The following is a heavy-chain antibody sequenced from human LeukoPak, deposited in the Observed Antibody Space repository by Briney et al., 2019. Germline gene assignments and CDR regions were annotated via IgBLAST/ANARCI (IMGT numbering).Heavy chain of an antibody. CDR1: GGSISSYY. CDR2: IYYSGST. CDR3: ARYGLYNWFDP. D-gene: IGHD4-17*01. V-gene: IGHV4-59*01. Sequence: SETLSLTCTVSGGSISSYYWSWIRQPPGKGLEWIGYIYYSGSTNYNPSLKSRVTISVDTSKNQFSLKLSSVTAADTAVYYCARYGLYNWFDPWGQGALVTVSS. J-gene: IGHJ5*02.